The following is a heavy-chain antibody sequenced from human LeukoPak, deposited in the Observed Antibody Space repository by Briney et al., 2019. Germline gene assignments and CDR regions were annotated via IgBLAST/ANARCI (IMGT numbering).Heavy chain of an antibody. Sequence: SETLSLTCTVSGGAISNDNFYWGWIHQSPGKGLEWIGSINYSGITYYNPSLKSRVTISLDTSKTQFSLKLRSVTVADTAVYYCARLSDYWSQGTLVTVYS. CDR3: ARLSDY. CDR1: GGAISNDNFY. J-gene: IGHJ4*02. CDR2: INYSGIT. V-gene: IGHV4-39*01.